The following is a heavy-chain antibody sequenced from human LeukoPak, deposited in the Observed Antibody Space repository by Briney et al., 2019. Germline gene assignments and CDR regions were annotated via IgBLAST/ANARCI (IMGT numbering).Heavy chain of an antibody. CDR2: ITNSGDNT. Sequence: GGSLRLSCAASGFTFSSYAMSWVRQAPGEGLEWVSAITNSGDNTYYADSVKGRFTISRDNSKNTLYLQMNSLRAEDTAVYYCAKEDMVRGVGDIDYWGQGTLVTVSS. J-gene: IGHJ4*02. CDR1: GFTFSSYA. CDR3: AKEDMVRGVGDIDY. D-gene: IGHD3-10*01. V-gene: IGHV3-23*01.